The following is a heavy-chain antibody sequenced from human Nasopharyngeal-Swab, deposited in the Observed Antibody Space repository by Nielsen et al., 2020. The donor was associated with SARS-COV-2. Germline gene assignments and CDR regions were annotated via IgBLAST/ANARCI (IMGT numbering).Heavy chain of an antibody. Sequence: GGSLRLSCAASGFTFSDHSMIWVRQAPGQGLEWVSYITSSSSTRYYADSVKGRFTVSRDNAKNSLYLQMNSLRDEDTAVYYCVREFEATGATYLDYWGLGTLVTVSS. V-gene: IGHV3-48*02. J-gene: IGHJ4*02. D-gene: IGHD1-26*01. CDR3: VREFEATGATYLDY. CDR1: GFTFSDHS. CDR2: ITSSSSTR.